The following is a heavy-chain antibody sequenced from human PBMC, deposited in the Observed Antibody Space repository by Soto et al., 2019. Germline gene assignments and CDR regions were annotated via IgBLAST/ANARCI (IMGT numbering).Heavy chain of an antibody. V-gene: IGHV3-30*04. CDR1: GFTFSSYA. Sequence: PGGSLRLSCAASGFTFSSYAMHWVRQAPGKGLEWVAVISYDGTNKYADSMKGRLTLSRDNSKNTLYLQMNSLRAEDTAVYYCARDFKAWIHQWSYLDYWGQGAMVTVPS. D-gene: IGHD5-18*01. J-gene: IGHJ4*02. CDR3: ARDFKAWIHQWSYLDY. CDR2: ISYDGTNK.